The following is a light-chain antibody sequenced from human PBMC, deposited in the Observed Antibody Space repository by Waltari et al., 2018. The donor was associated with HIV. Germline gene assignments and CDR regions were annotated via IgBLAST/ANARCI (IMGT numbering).Light chain of an antibody. CDR1: NSNIGSNT. J-gene: IGLJ2*01. CDR3: ASWDDSLNGVV. V-gene: IGLV1-44*01. CDR2: SND. Sequence: QSVLTQPPSTSGTPGQRVTISCSGSNSNIGSNTVNWYQQVPGEAPKLLIYSNDQRPSGVPDRFSGSKSDTSASLAISGLQSEDETDYYCASWDDSLNGVVFGGWTKLTAL.